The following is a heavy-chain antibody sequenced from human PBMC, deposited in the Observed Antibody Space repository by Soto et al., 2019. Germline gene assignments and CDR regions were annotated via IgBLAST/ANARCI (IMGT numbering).Heavy chain of an antibody. Sequence: QVQVVQSGVEVRRPGSSVKVSCKASGDTFKNCVISWVRQAPGQGLEWMGGIIPLFGTTDFAQRFQGRLTITTDESTTTAYMELSRLRSGDKATYYWAAELGFGKLSVVWGQGTTVIVSS. J-gene: IGHJ6*02. CDR2: IIPLFGTT. D-gene: IGHD3-10*01. CDR3: AAELGFGKLSVV. V-gene: IGHV1-69*01. CDR1: GDTFKNCV.